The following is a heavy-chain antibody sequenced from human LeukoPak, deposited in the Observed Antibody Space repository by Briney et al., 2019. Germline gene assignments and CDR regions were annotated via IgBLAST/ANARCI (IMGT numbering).Heavy chain of an antibody. CDR3: AKDVGTNVEYYFDY. V-gene: IGHV3-9*03. D-gene: IGHD2-2*01. CDR1: GFTLDDYA. Sequence: GGSLRLSCAASGFTLDDYAMHWVRQAPGKGLEWVSGISWNSGTIVYADSVKGRFTISRDNAKNSLYLQMNSLRAEDMALYYCAKDVGTNVEYYFDYWGQGTLVTVSS. J-gene: IGHJ4*02. CDR2: ISWNSGTI.